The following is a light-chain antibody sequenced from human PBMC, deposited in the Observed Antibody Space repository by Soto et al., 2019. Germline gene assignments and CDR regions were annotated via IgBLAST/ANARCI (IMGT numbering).Light chain of an antibody. CDR2: RSR. CDR3: ASWDDSLRGGV. J-gene: IGLJ7*01. CDR1: GSNIGSNY. V-gene: IGLV1-47*01. Sequence: QSAVTQTPSASGTPGQRVTISCSGSGSNIGSNYVYWYQQLPGTAPRLLIYRSRERPSGVPDRFSGSKSGTSAYLVITGLRSEDEADYYCASWDDSLRGGVFGGGTQLTVL.